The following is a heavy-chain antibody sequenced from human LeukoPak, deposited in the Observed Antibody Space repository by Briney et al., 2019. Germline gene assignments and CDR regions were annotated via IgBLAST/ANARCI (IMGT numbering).Heavy chain of an antibody. V-gene: IGHV3-33*03. CDR2: IWYDGSNK. CDR1: GFTFSSYG. Sequence: GGSLRLSCAASGFTFSSYGMHWVRQAPGKGLEWVAVIWYDGSNKYYADSVKGRFTISRDNAKNSLYLQMNSLRAEDTAVYYCARGESAIGSVYFAYWGQGTLVTVSS. CDR3: ARGESAIGSVYFAY. J-gene: IGHJ4*02. D-gene: IGHD3-16*01.